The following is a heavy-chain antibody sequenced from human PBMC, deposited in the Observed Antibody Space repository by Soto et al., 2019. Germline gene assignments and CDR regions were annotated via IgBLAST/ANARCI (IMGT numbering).Heavy chain of an antibody. CDR3: AADSIIQLWLGGYYYGMAV. V-gene: IGHV1-8*01. CDR2: MNPNSGNT. D-gene: IGHD5-18*01. CDR1: GYTFTSYD. J-gene: IGHJ6*02. Sequence: ASVKVSCKASGYTFTSYDINWVRQATGQGLEWMGWMNPNSGNTGYAQKFQGRVTMTRNTSISTAYMELSSLRSEDTAVYYCAADSIIQLWLGGYYYGMAVWGQGTTVTVSS.